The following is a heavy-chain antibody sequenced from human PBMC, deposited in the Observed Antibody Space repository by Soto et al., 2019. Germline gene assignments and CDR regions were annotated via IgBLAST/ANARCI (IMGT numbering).Heavy chain of an antibody. CDR3: ARESPVRFLEG. J-gene: IGHJ4*02. CDR1: GGSISSGGYY. V-gene: IGHV4-31*03. Sequence: SETLSLTCTVSGGSISSGGYYWSWIRQHPGKGLEWIGYIYYSGSTYYNPSLKSRVTISVDTSKNQFSLKLSSVTAADTAVYYCARESPVRFLEGWGQGTLVTVS. CDR2: IYYSGST. D-gene: IGHD3-3*01.